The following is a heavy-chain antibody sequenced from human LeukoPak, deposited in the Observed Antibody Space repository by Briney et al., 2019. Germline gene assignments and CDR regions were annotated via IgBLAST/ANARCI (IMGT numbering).Heavy chain of an antibody. CDR1: GVSITDYY. CDR2: IYYKGYT. V-gene: IGHV4-59*01. Sequence: PSETLSLTCSVTGVSITDYYWSWVRQPPGKGLEWIGYIYYKGYTNYSPSLKSRVTISMDTSKSQFSLKLRSVTAADTAVYYCASTPLSDLDIWGQGTMVIVSS. J-gene: IGHJ3*02. CDR3: ASTPLSDLDI.